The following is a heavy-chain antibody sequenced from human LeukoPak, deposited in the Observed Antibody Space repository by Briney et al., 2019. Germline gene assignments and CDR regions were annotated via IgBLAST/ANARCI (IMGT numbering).Heavy chain of an antibody. V-gene: IGHV4-59*01. D-gene: IGHD3-10*01. J-gene: IGHJ6*03. Sequence: PSETLSLTCTVSGGSISSYYWSWIRQPPGKGLEWIGYIHCSGSTNYNPSLKSRVTILVDTSKNQFSLKLSSVTAADTAVYYCARVEEGYGSGRRENYYYYYMDVWGKGTTVTISS. CDR1: GGSISSYY. CDR2: IHCSGST. CDR3: ARVEEGYGSGRRENYYYYYMDV.